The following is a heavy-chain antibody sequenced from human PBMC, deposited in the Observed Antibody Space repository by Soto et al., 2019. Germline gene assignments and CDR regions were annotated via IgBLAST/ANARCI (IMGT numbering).Heavy chain of an antibody. J-gene: IGHJ6*02. CDR3: ARDPYTYSGTLTALYSYGTNV. V-gene: IGHV4-4*02. CDR1: GGSISSSNV. D-gene: IGHD1-26*01. Sequence: PSETLSLTCAVSGGSISSSNVWSWVRQPPRKGLEGIGGIYHSGRSNYNPSLKRRLTLSVDKSKNQFSPTLSSMIATAPAAHSGARDPYTYSGTLTALYSYGTNVCGRGTTVSVSS. CDR2: IYHSGRS.